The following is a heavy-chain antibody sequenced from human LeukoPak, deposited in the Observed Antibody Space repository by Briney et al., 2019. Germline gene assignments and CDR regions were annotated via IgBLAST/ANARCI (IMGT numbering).Heavy chain of an antibody. CDR3: ASRDILTGYYFAFDI. D-gene: IGHD3-9*01. J-gene: IGHJ3*02. V-gene: IGHV1-2*02. CDR1: GYTFTGYY. CDR2: INPNSGGT. Sequence: GASVKVSCKASGYTFTGYYMHWVRQAPGQGLEWMGWINPNSGGTNYAQKFQGRVTMTRDTSISTAYMELSRLRSDDTAVYYCASRDILTGYYFAFDIWGQGTMVTVSS.